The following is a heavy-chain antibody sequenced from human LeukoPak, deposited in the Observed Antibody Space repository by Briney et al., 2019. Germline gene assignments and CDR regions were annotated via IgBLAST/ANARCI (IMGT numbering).Heavy chain of an antibody. CDR1: GGSFSDYY. Sequence: SETLSLTCAVYGGSFSDYYWTWIRQPPGKGLEWIGELNHRGSTHYNPSLKSRVTISVDTSKKQFSLKLSSVTAADTAVYYCATYSTGFDIWGQGTVVTVSS. CDR3: ATYSTGFDI. J-gene: IGHJ3*02. V-gene: IGHV4-34*01. D-gene: IGHD6-19*01. CDR2: LNHRGST.